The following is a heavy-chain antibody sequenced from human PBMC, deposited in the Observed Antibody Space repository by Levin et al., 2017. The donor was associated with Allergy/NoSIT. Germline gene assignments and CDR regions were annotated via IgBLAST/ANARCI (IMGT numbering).Heavy chain of an antibody. CDR3: ARVIAKPLQWLVLYYYYGMDV. CDR2: IKQDGSEK. J-gene: IGHJ6*02. CDR1: GFTFSSYW. Sequence: PGESLKISCAASGFTFSSYWMSWVRQAPGKGLEWVANIKQDGSEKYYVDSVKGRFTISRDNAKNSLYLQMNSLRAEDTAVYYCARVIAKPLQWLVLYYYYGMDVWGQGTTVTVSS. V-gene: IGHV3-7*01. D-gene: IGHD6-19*01.